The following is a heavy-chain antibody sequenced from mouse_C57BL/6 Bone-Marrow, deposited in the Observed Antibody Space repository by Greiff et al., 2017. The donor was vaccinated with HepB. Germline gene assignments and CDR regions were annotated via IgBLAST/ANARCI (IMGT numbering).Heavy chain of an antibody. J-gene: IGHJ1*03. CDR1: GFTFSDFY. CDR3: ARDAFFYYGSSGYFAV. V-gene: IGHV7-1*01. D-gene: IGHD1-1*01. Sequence: EVKVVESGGGLVQSGRSLRLSCATSGFTFSDFYMEWVRQAPGKGLEWIAASRNKANDYTTEYSASVKGRFIVSRDTSQSILYLQMNALRAEDTAIYYCARDAFFYYGSSGYFAVWGTETTVTVSS. CDR2: SRNKANDYTT.